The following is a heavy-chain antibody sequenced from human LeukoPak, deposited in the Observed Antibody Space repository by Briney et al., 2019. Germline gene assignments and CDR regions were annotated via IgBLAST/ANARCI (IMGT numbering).Heavy chain of an antibody. J-gene: IGHJ5*02. Sequence: SETLSLTCTVSGGSISSYYWSRIRQPPGKGLEWIGYIYYSGSTNYNPSLKSRVTISVDTSKNQFSLKLSSVTAADTAVYYCARDLGDYVWGSYRHGNWFDPWGQGTLVTVSS. CDR3: ARDLGDYVWGSYRHGNWFDP. CDR1: GGSISSYY. CDR2: IYYSGST. V-gene: IGHV4-59*01. D-gene: IGHD3-16*02.